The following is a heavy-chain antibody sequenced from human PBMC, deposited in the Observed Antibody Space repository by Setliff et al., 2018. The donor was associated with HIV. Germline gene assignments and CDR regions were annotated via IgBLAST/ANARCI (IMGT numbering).Heavy chain of an antibody. CDR1: GGSFTSRSYY. V-gene: IGHV4-39*01. J-gene: IGHJ3*02. CDR2: IFYSGIT. CDR3: ARSKTFYDFWGGYYTHGAFKI. D-gene: IGHD3-3*01. Sequence: SANLSLTCTVSGGSFTSRSYYWGWIRQPPGKGLEWIGSIFYSGITYYNPSLKSRVTISVDTSKNQFSLNLTSVTAADTAVYYCARSKTFYDFWGGYYTHGAFKIWGLGTMVTVSS.